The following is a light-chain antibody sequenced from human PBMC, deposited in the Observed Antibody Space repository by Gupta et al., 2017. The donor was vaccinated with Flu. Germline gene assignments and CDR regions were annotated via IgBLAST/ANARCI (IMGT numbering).Light chain of an antibody. J-gene: IGLJ1*01. CDR3: STYTSSYTYV. Sequence: HSSLTQPPSVSGSPGQSGSISCTGTSSDIGNYNRVSWYQQPPGTVPKLIVYEASNRPSGVPDSLSGSKSGNTASLTTSGPQAEDDADYYCSTYTSSYTYVFGTGTKLTVL. V-gene: IGLV2-18*03. CDR2: EAS. CDR1: SSDIGNYNR.